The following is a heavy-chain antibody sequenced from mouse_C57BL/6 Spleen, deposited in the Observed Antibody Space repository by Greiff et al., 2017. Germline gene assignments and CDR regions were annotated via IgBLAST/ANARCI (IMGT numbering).Heavy chain of an antibody. CDR2: IYPGDGDT. Sequence: VQLQQSGPELVKPGASVKISCKASGYAFSSSWLNWVKQRPGKGLEWIGRIYPGDGDTNYNGKFKGKATLTADKSSSTAYLQLSSLTSEDSSVXFFARVLRNDFDYWGQGTTRTVSS. CDR3: ARVLRNDFDY. V-gene: IGHV1-82*01. CDR1: GYAFSSSW. J-gene: IGHJ2*01.